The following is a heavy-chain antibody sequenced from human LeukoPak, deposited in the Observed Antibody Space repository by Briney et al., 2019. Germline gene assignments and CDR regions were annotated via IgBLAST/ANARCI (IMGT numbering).Heavy chain of an antibody. CDR2: ISSSSSYT. CDR3: ARERGYCSGGSCSMGWFDP. V-gene: IGHV3-11*05. J-gene: IGHJ5*02. CDR1: GFAFSNYE. D-gene: IGHD2-15*01. Sequence: EGSLRLSCAASGFAFSNYEMNWVCQAPGKGLEWVSYISSSSSYTNYADSVKGRFTISRDNAKNSLYLQMNSLRAEDTAVYYCARERGYCSGGSCSMGWFDPWGQGTLVTVSS.